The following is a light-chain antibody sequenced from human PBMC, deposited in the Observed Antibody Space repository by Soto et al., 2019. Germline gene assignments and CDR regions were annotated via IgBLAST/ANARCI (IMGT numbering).Light chain of an antibody. Sequence: IVLTQSPGTLSLSPGERATLSCRASQSVSSSYLAWYQQKPVQAPSLLIYGASRRATGIPDRFSGSGSGTDFTLTISRLEPEDFAVYYCQQYDSSPITFGQGTRLEI. J-gene: IGKJ5*01. CDR2: GAS. CDR1: QSVSSSY. V-gene: IGKV3-20*01. CDR3: QQYDSSPIT.